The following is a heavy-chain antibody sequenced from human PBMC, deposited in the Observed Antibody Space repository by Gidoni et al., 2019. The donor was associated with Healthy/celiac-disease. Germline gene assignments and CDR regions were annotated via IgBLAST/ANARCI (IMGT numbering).Heavy chain of an antibody. CDR1: GGSISSYD. V-gene: IGHV4-59*01. J-gene: IGHJ6*02. CDR2: IYYSGST. CDR3: ARGVCSSGWSNYCYYYYGMDV. Sequence: QVQLQEAGPGLVKPSETRCLTCTVSGGSISSYDWSWIRQPPGKGLEWIGYIYYSGSTNYNPSLQSRVTISVDTSKNQFSLKLSSVTAADTAVYYCARGVCSSGWSNYCYYYYGMDVWGQGTTVTVSS. D-gene: IGHD6-19*01.